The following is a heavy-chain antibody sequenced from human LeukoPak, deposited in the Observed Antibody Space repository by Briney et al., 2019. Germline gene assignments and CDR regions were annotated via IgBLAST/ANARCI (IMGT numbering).Heavy chain of an antibody. V-gene: IGHV3-48*04. Sequence: GGSLRLSCAASGFTFSSYSMNWVRQAPGKGLEWVSYISSSSSTIYYADSVKGRFTISRDNAKNSLYLHMNSLRAEDTAVYYCARDRPVGPDYWGQGTLVTVSS. CDR1: GFTFSSYS. J-gene: IGHJ4*02. CDR2: ISSSSSTI. CDR3: ARDRPVGPDY. D-gene: IGHD1-26*01.